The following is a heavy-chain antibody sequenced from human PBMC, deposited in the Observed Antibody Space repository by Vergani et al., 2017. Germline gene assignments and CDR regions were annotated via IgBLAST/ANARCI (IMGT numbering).Heavy chain of an antibody. CDR3: AGESGDCSGGSCYKFYYYYMDV. J-gene: IGHJ6*03. V-gene: IGHV1-69*02. CDR2: IIPILGIA. D-gene: IGHD2-15*01. CDR1: GGTFSSYT. Sequence: QVQLVQSGAEVKKPGSSVKVSCKASGGTFSSYTISWVRQAPGQGLEWMGRIIPILGIANYAQKFQGRVTITADKSTSTAYMELSSLRSEDTAVYYCAGESGDCSGGSCYKFYYYYMDVWGKGTTVTVSS.